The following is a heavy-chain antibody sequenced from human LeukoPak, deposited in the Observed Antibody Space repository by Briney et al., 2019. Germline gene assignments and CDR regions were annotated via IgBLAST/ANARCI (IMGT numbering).Heavy chain of an antibody. CDR1: GGSISSYY. V-gene: IGHV4-59*01. CDR2: IYYSGST. J-gene: IGHJ6*03. D-gene: IGHD3-22*01. CDR3: ARALDYYDSSGSRGYYYYMDV. Sequence: SETLSLTCTVSGGSISSYYWSWIRQPPGKGLEWIGYIYYSGSTNYNPSLKSRVTISVDTSKNQFSLKLSSVTAADTAVYYCARALDYYDSSGSRGYYYYMDVWGKGTTVTISS.